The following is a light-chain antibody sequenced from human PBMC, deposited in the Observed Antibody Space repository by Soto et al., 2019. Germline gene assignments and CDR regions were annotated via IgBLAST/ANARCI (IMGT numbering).Light chain of an antibody. CDR1: SSDVGSYNL. CDR3: CSYAGSSTFLDV. J-gene: IGLJ1*01. Sequence: QSALTQPASVSGSPGQSITISCTGTSSDVGSYNLVSWYQQHPGKAPKLMIYEVSKRPSGVSNRFSGSKSGNTASLTISGLQAEDEADYYCCSYAGSSTFLDVFGTGTKLTVL. V-gene: IGLV2-23*02. CDR2: EVS.